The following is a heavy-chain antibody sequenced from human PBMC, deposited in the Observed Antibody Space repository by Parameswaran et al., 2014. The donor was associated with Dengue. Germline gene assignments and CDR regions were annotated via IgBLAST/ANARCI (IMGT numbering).Heavy chain of an antibody. D-gene: IGHD1-26*01. CDR3: ARGEKVGYYYYGMDV. Sequence: WIRQPPGKGLEWVAVIWYDGSNKYYADSVKGRFTISRDNSKNTLYLQMNSLRAEDTAVYYCARGEKVGYYYYGMDVWGQGDHGHRLL. CDR2: IWYDGSNK. V-gene: IGHV3-33*01. J-gene: IGHJ6*02.